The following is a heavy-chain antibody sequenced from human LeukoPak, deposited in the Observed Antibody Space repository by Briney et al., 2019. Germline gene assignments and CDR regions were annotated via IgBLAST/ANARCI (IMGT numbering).Heavy chain of an antibody. CDR3: ARERNLEIAVAGTIFDY. J-gene: IGHJ4*02. V-gene: IGHV3-74*01. D-gene: IGHD6-19*01. Sequence: GGSLRLSCAASGFTFSSYWMHWVRQAPGKGPVWVSRINNDGSGTTYADSVKGRFTISRDDAKNTLYLQMNSLRAEDTAVYYCARERNLEIAVAGTIFDYWGQGTLVTVSS. CDR2: INNDGSGT. CDR1: GFTFSSYW.